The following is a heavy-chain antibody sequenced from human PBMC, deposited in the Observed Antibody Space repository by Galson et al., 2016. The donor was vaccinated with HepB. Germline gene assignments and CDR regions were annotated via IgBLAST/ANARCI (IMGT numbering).Heavy chain of an antibody. V-gene: IGHV3-21*01. CDR1: GFTFDNYT. D-gene: IGHD6-6*01. J-gene: IGHJ2*01. CDR3: ARSLGWYFDV. CDR2: VSHSSTYV. Sequence: SLRLSCAASGFTFDNYTMNWLRQAPGKGLEWVSSVSHSSTYVYYADSVEGRFTISRDNAKNSLYLEMNSLRVEDTALFYCARSLGWYFDVWGRGTLVTVSS.